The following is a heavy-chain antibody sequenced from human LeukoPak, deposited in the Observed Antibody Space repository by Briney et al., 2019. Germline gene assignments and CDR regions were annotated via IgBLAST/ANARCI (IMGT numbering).Heavy chain of an antibody. CDR2: IYYSGST. D-gene: IGHD1-26*01. J-gene: IGHJ4*02. Sequence: PSETLSLTCTVSGGSIGSYYWSWIRQPPGKGLEWIGYIYYSGSTNYNPSLKSRVTISVDTSKNQFSLKLSSVTAADTAVYYCARDPSWELLGSFDYWGQGTLVTVSS. V-gene: IGHV4-59*01. CDR1: GGSIGSYY. CDR3: ARDPSWELLGSFDY.